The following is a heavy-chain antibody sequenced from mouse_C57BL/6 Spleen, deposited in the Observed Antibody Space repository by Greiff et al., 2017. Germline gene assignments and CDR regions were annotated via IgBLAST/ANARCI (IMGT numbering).Heavy chain of an antibody. D-gene: IGHD2-3*01. Sequence: VQLQQSGPELVKPGASVKISCKASGYAFSSSWMNWVKQRPGKGLEWIGRIYPGDGDTNYNGKFKGKATLTADKSSSTAYMQLSSLTSEDSAVYFCARYNDSYFGAMDYWGQGTSVTVSS. J-gene: IGHJ4*01. CDR2: IYPGDGDT. V-gene: IGHV1-82*01. CDR1: GYAFSSSW. CDR3: ARYNDSYFGAMDY.